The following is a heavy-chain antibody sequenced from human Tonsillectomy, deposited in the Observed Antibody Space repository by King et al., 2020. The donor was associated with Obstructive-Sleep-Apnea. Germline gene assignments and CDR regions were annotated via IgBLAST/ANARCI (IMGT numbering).Heavy chain of an antibody. J-gene: IGHJ5*02. CDR2: INGIGFDK. D-gene: IGHD3-3*01. Sequence: VQLVESGGAWVQPGGSLRFSWPPSEFTFRSIAISGVRRAPGKGLEWVSSINGIGFDKNYSDSVKGRFTISRDNSKNTLYLQMKSLRAEDTAIYYCAKETFYYTLGSRNWFDPWGQGTLVTVSS. CDR3: AKETFYYTLGSRNWFDP. CDR1: EFTFRSIA. V-gene: IGHV3-23*04.